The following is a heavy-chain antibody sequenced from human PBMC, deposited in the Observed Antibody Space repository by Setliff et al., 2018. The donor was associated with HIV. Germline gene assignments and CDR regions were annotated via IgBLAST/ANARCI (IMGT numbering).Heavy chain of an antibody. CDR3: ARRYGGGSYFDY. J-gene: IGHJ4*02. V-gene: IGHV4-61*09. CDR1: GGSISSGSYY. Sequence: SETLSLTCTVSGGSISSGSYYWNWIRQPAGKGLEWVGQISTGGATDYNSSLKSRVTISLDKSKNSLYLQVNSLRAEDTAVYYCARRYGGGSYFDYWGQGTLVTVSS. D-gene: IGHD2-15*01. CDR2: ISTGGAT.